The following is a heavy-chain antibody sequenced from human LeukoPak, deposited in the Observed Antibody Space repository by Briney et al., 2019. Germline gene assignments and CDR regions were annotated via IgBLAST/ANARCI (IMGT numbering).Heavy chain of an antibody. V-gene: IGHV1-2*02. CDR2: INPNSGST. Sequence: GASVKVSCKASGYTFIDSYLHWVRQAPGQGLEWMGWINPNSGSTNYAQKFRGRVTMTRDTSISTVYMELSRLTSDDTAVYYCARPHGVDGTDVFQRWGQVTLVTVSS. D-gene: IGHD1-1*01. J-gene: IGHJ1*01. CDR3: ARPHGVDGTDVFQR. CDR1: GYTFIDSY.